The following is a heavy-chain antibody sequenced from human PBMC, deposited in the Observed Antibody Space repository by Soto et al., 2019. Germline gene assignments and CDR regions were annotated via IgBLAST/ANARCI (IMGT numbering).Heavy chain of an antibody. D-gene: IGHD3-10*01. CDR2: LFPGDSDT. V-gene: IGHV5-51*01. Sequence: PGESLKISCKGSGYTFTSYWIGWVRQMPGKGLEWMGILFPGDSDTRYSPSFQGQVTISADKSISTAYLQWSSLKASDTAMYYCARSTFKYGSGNYLDYWGQGTLVTVSS. CDR1: GYTFTSYW. CDR3: ARSTFKYGSGNYLDY. J-gene: IGHJ4*02.